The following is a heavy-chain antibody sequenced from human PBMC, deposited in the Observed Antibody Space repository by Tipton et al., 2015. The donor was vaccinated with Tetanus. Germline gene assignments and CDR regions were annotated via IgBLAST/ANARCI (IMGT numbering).Heavy chain of an antibody. Sequence: TLSLTCTVSGGSITRYYWSWLRLPPGKTLEWIGYISFSGRTKYNPSLNSRVTMSVDTSNNQFSLGLTSVTAADTAIYYCARHSGWYNDYNGMDGGGQGTTVTVSS. V-gene: IGHV4-59*08. D-gene: IGHD6-19*01. CDR2: ISFSGRT. CDR1: GGSITRYY. J-gene: IGHJ6*01. CDR3: ARHSGWYNDYNGMDG.